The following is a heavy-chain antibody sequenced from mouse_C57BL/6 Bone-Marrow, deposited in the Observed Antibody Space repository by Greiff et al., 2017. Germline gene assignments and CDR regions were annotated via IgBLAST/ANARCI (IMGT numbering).Heavy chain of an antibody. Sequence: EVMLVESEGGLVQPGSSMKLSCTASGFTFSDYYMAWVRQVPEKGLEWVANINYDGSSTYYLDSLKSRFIISRDNAKNILYLQMSSLKSEDTATYYCARDPGYGNYLYYFDYWGQGTTLTVSS. J-gene: IGHJ2*01. CDR1: GFTFSDYY. V-gene: IGHV5-16*01. CDR2: INYDGSST. CDR3: ARDPGYGNYLYYFDY. D-gene: IGHD2-1*01.